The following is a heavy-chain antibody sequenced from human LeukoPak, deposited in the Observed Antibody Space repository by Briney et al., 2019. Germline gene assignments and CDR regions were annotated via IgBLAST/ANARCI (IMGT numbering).Heavy chain of an antibody. Sequence: GGSQRLSCAASGFTFDDYAMHWVRQAPGKGLEWVSGISWNSGSIGYADSVKGRFTISRDNAKNSLYLQMNSLRAEDTALYYCAKASSWPYQALDYWGQGTLVTVSS. CDR2: ISWNSGSI. CDR1: GFTFDDYA. D-gene: IGHD6-6*01. J-gene: IGHJ4*02. V-gene: IGHV3-9*01. CDR3: AKASSWPYQALDY.